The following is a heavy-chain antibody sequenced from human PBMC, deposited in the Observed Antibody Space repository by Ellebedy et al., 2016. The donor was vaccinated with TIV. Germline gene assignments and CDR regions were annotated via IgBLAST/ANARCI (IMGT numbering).Heavy chain of an antibody. Sequence: MPSETLSLTCTVSGGSISSGGYYRSWIRQHPGKGLEWIGYIYYSGSTYYNPSLESRVTISLDTSKNQFSLRLSSVTAADTAVYYCAREVIRVTTFSDAFDIWGQGTKVTVSS. V-gene: IGHV4-31*03. CDR3: AREVIRVTTFSDAFDI. CDR1: GGSISSGGYY. D-gene: IGHD4-17*01. J-gene: IGHJ3*02. CDR2: IYYSGST.